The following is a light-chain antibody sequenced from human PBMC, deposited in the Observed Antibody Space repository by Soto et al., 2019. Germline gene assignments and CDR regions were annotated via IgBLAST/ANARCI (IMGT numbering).Light chain of an antibody. CDR3: QQYGTSPQT. CDR1: QSVTSNY. Sequence: EIVLTQSPGTLSLSPGERATLCCRASQSVTSNYLAWYQQKPGQAPGLLIYDTSTRASGVPDRFSGSGSGTEFTLTISRLEPEDFAVYYCQQYGTSPQTFGQGTKVDIK. V-gene: IGKV3-20*01. CDR2: DTS. J-gene: IGKJ1*01.